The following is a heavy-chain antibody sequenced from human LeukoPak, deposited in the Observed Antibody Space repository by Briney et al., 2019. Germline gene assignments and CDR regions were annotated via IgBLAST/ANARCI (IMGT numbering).Heavy chain of an antibody. CDR2: IYYSGST. CDR3: ARSGVVPAARPYYFDY. J-gene: IGHJ4*02. CDR1: GGSISSYY. D-gene: IGHD2-2*02. Sequence: SETLSLTCTVSGGSISSYYWSRIRQPPGKGLEWIGYIYYSGSTNYNPSLKSRVTISVDTSKNQFSLKLSSVTAADTAVYYCARSGVVPAARPYYFDYWGQGTLVTVSS. V-gene: IGHV4-59*01.